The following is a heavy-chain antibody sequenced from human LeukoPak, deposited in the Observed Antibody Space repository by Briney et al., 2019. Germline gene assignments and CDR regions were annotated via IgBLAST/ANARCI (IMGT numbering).Heavy chain of an antibody. Sequence: ASVKVSCTASGYTFTSYAMHWVRQAPGQRLEWVGWINAGNGNTKYSQEFQGRVSITRDTAASTAYMELSSLRSEDMAVYYCARGQWLVPSGGYYFDYWGQGTLVTVSS. D-gene: IGHD6-19*01. CDR1: GYTFTSYA. CDR3: ARGQWLVPSGGYYFDY. V-gene: IGHV1-3*03. J-gene: IGHJ4*02. CDR2: INAGNGNT.